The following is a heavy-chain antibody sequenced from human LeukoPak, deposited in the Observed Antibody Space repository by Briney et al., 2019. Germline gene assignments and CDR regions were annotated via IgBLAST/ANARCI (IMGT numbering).Heavy chain of an antibody. CDR3: VRGRDGEKYWYFDV. V-gene: IGHV3-21*01. J-gene: IGHJ2*01. CDR2: ITSGSAFM. Sequence: GGSLRLSCADSGTDFRHFAFNWVRQAPGKGLEWVSSITSGSAFMYYADSVKGRFTISRDNAKNSLYLQMDSLRAEDTAVYYCVRGRDGEKYWYFDVWGRGTLVTVSS. CDR1: GTDFRHFA.